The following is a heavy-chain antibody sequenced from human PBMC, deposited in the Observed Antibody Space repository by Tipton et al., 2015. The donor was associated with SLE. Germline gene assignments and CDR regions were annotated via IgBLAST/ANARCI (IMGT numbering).Heavy chain of an antibody. CDR2: INHSGST. CDR3: ARHGGYYFDY. Sequence: LRLSCAVYGGSFSGYYWSWIRQPPGKGLEWIGEINHSGSTNYNPSLKSRLTISLDTSKNQFSLKLSSVTAADTAVYYCARHGGYYFDYWGQGTLVTVSS. V-gene: IGHV4-34*01. J-gene: IGHJ4*02. D-gene: IGHD4-23*01. CDR1: GGSFSGYY.